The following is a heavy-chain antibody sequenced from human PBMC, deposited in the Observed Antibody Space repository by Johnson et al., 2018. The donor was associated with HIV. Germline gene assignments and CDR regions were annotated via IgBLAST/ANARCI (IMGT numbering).Heavy chain of an antibody. Sequence: VQLVESGGGLVKPGGSLRLSCAASGFTFSNAWMSWVRQAPGKGLEWVGRIKSKTDGGTTDYAAPVKGRFTISRDDSKNTLYLQMNSLKTEDTAVYYCTTDHSSGYYIDAFDIWGQGTMVTVSS. CDR2: IKSKTDGGTT. CDR1: GFTFSNAW. V-gene: IGHV3-15*01. D-gene: IGHD3-22*01. CDR3: TTDHSSGYYIDAFDI. J-gene: IGHJ3*02.